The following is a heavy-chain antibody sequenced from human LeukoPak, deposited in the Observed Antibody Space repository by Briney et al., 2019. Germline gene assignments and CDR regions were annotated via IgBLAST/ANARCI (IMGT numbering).Heavy chain of an antibody. J-gene: IGHJ4*02. V-gene: IGHV4-34*01. CDR1: GGSFSGYY. CDR2: INHSGST. Sequence: SETLSLTCAVYGGSFSGYYWSWIRQPPGKGLEWIGEINHSGSTNYNPSLKSRVTISVDTSKNQFSLKLSSVTAADTAVYYCARVERGIAVAGHIDYWGQGTLVTVSS. D-gene: IGHD6-19*01. CDR3: ARVERGIAVAGHIDY.